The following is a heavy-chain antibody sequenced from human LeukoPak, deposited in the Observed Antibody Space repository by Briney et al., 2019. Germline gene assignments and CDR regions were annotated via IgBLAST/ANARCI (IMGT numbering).Heavy chain of an antibody. CDR1: GVSISSYY. CDR3: ARLSGQWL. D-gene: IGHD6-19*01. CDR2: IYYSGST. Sequence: SETLSLTCTVSGVSISSYYWSWIRQPPGKRLEWIGYIYYSGSTNYNPSLKSRVTMSVDTSKNQFYLKLSSVTAADTAVYYCARLSGQWLWGQGTLVTVSS. V-gene: IGHV4-59*01. J-gene: IGHJ4*02.